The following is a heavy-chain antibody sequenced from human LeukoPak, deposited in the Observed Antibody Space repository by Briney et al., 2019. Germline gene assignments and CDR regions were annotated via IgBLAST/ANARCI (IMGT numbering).Heavy chain of an antibody. V-gene: IGHV4-34*01. J-gene: IGHJ3*02. CDR1: GGSFSGYY. CDR3: ARTERRVLRFLESKKIPDAFDI. Sequence: SETLSLTCAVYGGSFSGYYWSWIRQPPGKGLEWIGEINHSGSTNYNPSLKSRVTISVDTSKNQFSLKLSSVTAADTAVYYCARTERRVLRFLESKKIPDAFDIWGQGKMVTVSS. CDR2: INHSGST. D-gene: IGHD3-3*01.